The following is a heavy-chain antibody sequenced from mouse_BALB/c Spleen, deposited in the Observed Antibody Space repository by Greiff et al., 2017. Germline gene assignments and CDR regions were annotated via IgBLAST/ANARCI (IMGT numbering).Heavy chain of an antibody. CDR1: GYTFTSYW. Sequence: VQLQQPGAELVKPGASVKLSCKASGYTFTSYWMHWVKQRPGQGLEWIGEINPSNGRTNYNEKFKSKATLTVDKSSSTAYMQLSSLTSEDSAVYYCASFYYDYEAWFAYWGQGTLVTVSA. V-gene: IGHV1S81*02. J-gene: IGHJ3*01. D-gene: IGHD2-4*01. CDR3: ASFYYDYEAWFAY. CDR2: INPSNGRT.